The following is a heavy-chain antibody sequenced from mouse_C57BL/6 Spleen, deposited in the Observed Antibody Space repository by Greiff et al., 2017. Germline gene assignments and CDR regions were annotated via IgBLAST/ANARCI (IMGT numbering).Heavy chain of an antibody. V-gene: IGHV1-26*01. CDR2: INPNNGGT. D-gene: IGHD1-1*01. CDR3: ARDHYGNFAY. CDR1: GYTFTDYY. Sequence: VQLQQSGPELVKPGASVKISCKASGYTFTDYYMNWVKQSHGKSLEWIGDINPNNGGTSYNQKFKGKATLTVDKSSSTAYMELRSLTSEDSAVYYCARDHYGNFAYWGQGTLVTVSA. J-gene: IGHJ3*01.